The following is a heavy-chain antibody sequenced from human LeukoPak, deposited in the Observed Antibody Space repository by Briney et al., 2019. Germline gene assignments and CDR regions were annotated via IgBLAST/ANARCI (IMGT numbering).Heavy chain of an antibody. J-gene: IGHJ4*02. Sequence: NPGGSLRLSCAASGFTFSSYSMNWVRQAPGKGLEWVSSISRRSSYIYYADSVKGRFTISRENAKNSLYLQMNSLRAEDTAVYYCARSLIDYDILTGYYESHYFDYWGQGTLVTVSS. CDR2: ISRRSSYI. CDR3: ARSLIDYDILTGYYESHYFDY. CDR1: GFTFSSYS. D-gene: IGHD3-9*01. V-gene: IGHV3-21*01.